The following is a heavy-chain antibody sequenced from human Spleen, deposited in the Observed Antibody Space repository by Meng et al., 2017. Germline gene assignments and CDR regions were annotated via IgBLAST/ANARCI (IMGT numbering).Heavy chain of an antibody. CDR1: GGSISSGRYY. D-gene: IGHD4-17*01. CDR2: IHYSGNT. J-gene: IGHJ4*02. CDR3: ARVKGNGDYFDY. Sequence: QVQLQESGPGLWNPSETLSLSCAVSGGSISSGRYYWNWIRQPPGKGLEWTGFIHYSGNTYYNLSLKSRITISVDTSKNQFSLILSSVTAADTAVYYCARVKGNGDYFDYWGQGTLVTVSS. V-gene: IGHV4-31*11.